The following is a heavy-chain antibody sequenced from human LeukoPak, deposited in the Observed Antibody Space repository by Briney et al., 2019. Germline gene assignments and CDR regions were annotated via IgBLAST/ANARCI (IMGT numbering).Heavy chain of an antibody. CDR2: IRYDGGNK. D-gene: IGHD2-15*01. J-gene: IGHJ3*01. V-gene: IGHV3-30*02. Sequence: GGSLRLSCAASGFNFSSYGMHWVRQVPGKGLEWVAFIRYDGGNKYYADSVKDRFTISRDNSKNTLYLQMNSLRAEDTAVYYCAKDRVVSREPAAFDVWGQGTMVTVSS. CDR3: AKDRVVSREPAAFDV. CDR1: GFNFSSYG.